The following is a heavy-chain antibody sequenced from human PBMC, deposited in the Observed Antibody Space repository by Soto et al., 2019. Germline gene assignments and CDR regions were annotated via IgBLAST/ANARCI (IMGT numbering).Heavy chain of an antibody. Sequence: EVQLVESGGGLVKPGGSLRLSCAASGFTFSSYSMNWVRQAPGKGLEWVSSISSSSSYIYYADSVKDRFTISRDNAKNLLYLQMNSLRAEDTAVYYCASLEPTYYYGSGSYFPPGWGQGTLVTVSS. CDR1: GFTFSSYS. CDR3: ASLEPTYYYGSGSYFPPG. CDR2: ISSSSSYI. V-gene: IGHV3-21*01. D-gene: IGHD3-10*01. J-gene: IGHJ4*02.